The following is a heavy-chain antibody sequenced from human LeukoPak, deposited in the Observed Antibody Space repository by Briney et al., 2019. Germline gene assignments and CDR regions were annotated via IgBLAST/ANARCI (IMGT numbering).Heavy chain of an antibody. CDR1: GFTFSNYA. CDR2: FGTGGDDT. CDR3: AKNFPRRPFDY. J-gene: IGHJ4*02. V-gene: IGHV3-23*01. Sequence: GGSLRLSCAASGFTFSNYAMSWVRQAPGKGLEWVSTFGTGGDDTYYADSVKGRFIISRDNSKNTLYLQINSLRAEDTAIYYCAKNFPRRPFDYWGRGALVTVSS. D-gene: IGHD6-6*01.